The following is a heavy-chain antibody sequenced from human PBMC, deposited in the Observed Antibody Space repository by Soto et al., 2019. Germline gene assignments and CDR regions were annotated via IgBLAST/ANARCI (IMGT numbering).Heavy chain of an antibody. D-gene: IGHD6-19*01. CDR2: IYYSGST. J-gene: IGHJ6*02. V-gene: IGHV4-59*01. CDR1: GGSISSYY. Sequence: PSETLSLTCTVSGGSISSYYWSWIRQPPGKGLEWIGYIYYSGSTNYNPSLKSRVTISVDTSKNQFSLKLSSVTAADTAVYYCARASSGWYADSYGMDVWGQGTTVTVSS. CDR3: ARASSGWYADSYGMDV.